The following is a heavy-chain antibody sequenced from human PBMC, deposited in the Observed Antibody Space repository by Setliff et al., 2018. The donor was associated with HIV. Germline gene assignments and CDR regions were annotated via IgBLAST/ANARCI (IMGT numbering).Heavy chain of an antibody. CDR2: ISSSGGYI. Sequence: PGGSLRLSCAASGFTFNSYSMNWVRQAPGKGLEWVSSISSSGGYIYYADSVKGRFTISRANSKSTLYLQVSSLRAEDTAVYYCAPVRDGYNYFFDYWGQGTLGTVSS. D-gene: IGHD5-12*01. J-gene: IGHJ4*02. V-gene: IGHV3-21*04. CDR3: APVRDGYNYFFDY. CDR1: GFTFNSYS.